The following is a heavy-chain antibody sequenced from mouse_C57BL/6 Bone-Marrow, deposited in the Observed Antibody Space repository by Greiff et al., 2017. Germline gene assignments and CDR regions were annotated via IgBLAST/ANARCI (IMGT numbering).Heavy chain of an antibody. V-gene: IGHV5-6*01. Sequence: EVQLVESGGDLVKPGGSLKLSCAASGFTFSSYGMSWVRQTPDKRLEWVATISSGGSYTYYTDSVKGRITISRDNAKNTLYLQMSSLKSEDTAMYYCARRSYGSSLDYWGQGTTLTVSS. CDR1: GFTFSSYG. D-gene: IGHD1-1*01. CDR3: ARRSYGSSLDY. J-gene: IGHJ2*01. CDR2: ISSGGSYT.